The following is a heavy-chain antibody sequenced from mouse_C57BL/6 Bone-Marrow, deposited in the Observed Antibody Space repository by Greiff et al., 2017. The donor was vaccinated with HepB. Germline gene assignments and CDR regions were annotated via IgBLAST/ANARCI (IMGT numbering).Heavy chain of an antibody. J-gene: IGHJ3*01. D-gene: IGHD1-1*01. CDR2: ILPGSGST. CDR3: ARSYYYVSSSAWFAY. V-gene: IGHV1-9*01. Sequence: QVQLQQSGAELMKPGASVKLSCKATGYTFTGYWIEWVKQRPGHGLEWSGEILPGSGSTNYNEKFKGKATFTADTSYNTAYMQLSRLTTEDSAIYYCARSYYYVSSSAWFAYWGQGTLVTVSA. CDR1: GYTFTGYW.